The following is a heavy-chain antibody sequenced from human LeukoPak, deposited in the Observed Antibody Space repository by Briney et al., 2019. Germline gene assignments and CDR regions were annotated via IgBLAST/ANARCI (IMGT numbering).Heavy chain of an antibody. D-gene: IGHD3-22*01. V-gene: IGHV4-34*01. CDR1: GASFSGYY. J-gene: IGHJ4*02. Sequence: ASETLSLTCAVYGASFSGYYWSWVRQPPGKGREWGGEINDRGSTNDNPSLKSRVTISVDTSKNQFSLKLSSVTAADTAVYYCARNYDSSGYSRNWGQGTLVTVSS. CDR3: ARNYDSSGYSRN. CDR2: INDRGST.